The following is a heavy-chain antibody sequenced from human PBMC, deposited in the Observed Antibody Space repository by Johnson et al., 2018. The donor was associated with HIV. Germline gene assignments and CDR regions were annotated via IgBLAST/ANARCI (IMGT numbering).Heavy chain of an antibody. D-gene: IGHD3/OR15-3a*01. V-gene: IGHV3-30*04. CDR2: IGFDGTNK. CDR3: ASGHMWSGF. CDR1: GFIFSSYA. J-gene: IGHJ3*01. Sequence: QLVESGGGVVQPGRSLRLSCAASGFIFSSYAIHWVRQAPGKGLQWVAVIGFDGTNKYYADSVKGRFTISRDNAKNSLYLQLSRLRVEDTAVYYCASGHMWSGFWGQGTMVTVSS.